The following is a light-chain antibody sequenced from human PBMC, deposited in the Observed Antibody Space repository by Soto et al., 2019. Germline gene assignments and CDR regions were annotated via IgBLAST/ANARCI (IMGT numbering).Light chain of an antibody. CDR2: DAS. J-gene: IGKJ4*01. V-gene: IGKV3-11*01. Sequence: EIVLTQSPATLSLSPGERATLSCRASQSVTSYLAWYQQKPGQPPRLLIYDASSRATGIPARFSGSGSGTDFTLTISSLEPEDFGVYYCQQRGNWPLTFGGGTKVEIK. CDR1: QSVTSY. CDR3: QQRGNWPLT.